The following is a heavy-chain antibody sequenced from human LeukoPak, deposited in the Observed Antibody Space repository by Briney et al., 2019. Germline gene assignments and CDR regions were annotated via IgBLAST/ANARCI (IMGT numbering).Heavy chain of an antibody. CDR1: GGSFSGYY. Sequence: SETLSLTCAVYGGSFSGYYWSWIRQPPGKGLEWIGEINHSGSTNYNPSLKSRVTISVDTSKNQFSLKLSSVTAADTAVYYCARGVLYGDYVDYWGQGTLVTVSS. CDR3: ARGVLYGDYVDY. J-gene: IGHJ4*02. D-gene: IGHD4-17*01. CDR2: INHSGST. V-gene: IGHV4-34*01.